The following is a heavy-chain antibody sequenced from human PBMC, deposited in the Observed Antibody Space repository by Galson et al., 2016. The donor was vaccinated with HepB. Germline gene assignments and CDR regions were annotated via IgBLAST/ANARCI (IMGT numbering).Heavy chain of an antibody. V-gene: IGHV3-33*01. J-gene: IGHJ2*01. CDR3: ARDSGIAVPDAPPGEGDWYFDL. CDR2: IWYDGSKQ. D-gene: IGHD3-10*01. CDR1: GFTFSNYG. Sequence: SLRLSCAASGFTFSNYGMHWVRQAPGKGLEWVADIWYDGSKQYCADSVKGRFTISRDNSKNTLYLQMNSLRAGDTAVYYCARDSGIAVPDAPPGEGDWYFDLWGRGTLVTVSS.